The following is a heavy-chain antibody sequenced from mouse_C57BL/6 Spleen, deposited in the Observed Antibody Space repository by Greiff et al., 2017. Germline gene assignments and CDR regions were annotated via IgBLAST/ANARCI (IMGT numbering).Heavy chain of an antibody. J-gene: IGHJ1*03. CDR2: ISGGGGNT. CDR1: GFTFSSST. V-gene: IGHV5-9*01. D-gene: IGHD1-1*01. Sequence: EVQGVESGGGLVKPGGSLKLSCAASGFTFSSSTMSWVRQTPGKRLEWVATISGGGGNTYYPDSVKGRFTISRDNAKKTLYLQMSSLRSEDTALYYCARGGTTVVATYWYFDVWGTGTTVTVSS. CDR3: ARGGTTVVATYWYFDV.